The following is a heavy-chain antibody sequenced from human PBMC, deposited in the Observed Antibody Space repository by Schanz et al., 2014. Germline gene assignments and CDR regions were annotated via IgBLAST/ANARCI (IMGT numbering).Heavy chain of an antibody. CDR2: INPNTGGT. V-gene: IGHV1-2*05. CDR1: GYTFTAYF. CDR3: AREKGHGYSGLS. Sequence: QVLLVQSGAEVKQPGASVKVSCKASGYTFTAYFIHWVRQAPGQGLEWMGRINPNTGGTNFAQKFQGRVTMTRDTXXNPPSFPXXXXXXXXXXLYYCAREKGHGYSGLSWGQGTLLAVSS. D-gene: IGHD5-12*01. J-gene: IGHJ5*02.